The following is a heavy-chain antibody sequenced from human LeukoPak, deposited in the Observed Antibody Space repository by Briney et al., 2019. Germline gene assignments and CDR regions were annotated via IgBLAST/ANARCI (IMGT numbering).Heavy chain of an antibody. J-gene: IGHJ3*02. Sequence: GGSLRLSCAASGFTFSSYEMNWVRQAPGKGLEWVSYISSSGSTIYYADSVEGRFTISRDNAKNSLYLQMNSLRAEDTAVYYSLGYCSRTSCLDAFDIWGQGTMVTVSS. CDR3: LGYCSRTSCLDAFDI. CDR1: GFTFSSYE. V-gene: IGHV3-48*03. CDR2: ISSSGSTI. D-gene: IGHD2-2*01.